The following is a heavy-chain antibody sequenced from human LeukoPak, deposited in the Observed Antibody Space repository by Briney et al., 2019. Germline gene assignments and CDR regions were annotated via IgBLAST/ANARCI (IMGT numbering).Heavy chain of an antibody. D-gene: IGHD3-22*01. V-gene: IGHV4-59*08. CDR3: ARLWYDSSGYFDY. CDR1: GGSVSSYY. J-gene: IGHJ4*02. Sequence: TSETLSLTCTVSGGSVSSYYWSWIRQPPGKGLEWIGYINYSGSTNYNPSLKRGVAISVDTSKNQFSLKLRSVTAADTGVYYSARLWYDSSGYFDYWGQGTLVTVSS. CDR2: INYSGST.